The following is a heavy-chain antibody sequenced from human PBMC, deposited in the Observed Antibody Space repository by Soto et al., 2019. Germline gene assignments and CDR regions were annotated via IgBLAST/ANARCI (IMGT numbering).Heavy chain of an antibody. D-gene: IGHD3-22*01. Sequence: GSLRLSCAASGFTFSSYAMHWVRQAPGKGLEWVAVISYDGSNKYYADSVKGRFTISRDNSKNTLYLQMNSLRAEDTAVYYCARDRAYYYDSSGYFREHGGQGT. CDR3: ARDRAYYYDSSGYFREH. CDR1: GFTFSSYA. J-gene: IGHJ4*02. CDR2: ISYDGSNK. V-gene: IGHV3-30-3*01.